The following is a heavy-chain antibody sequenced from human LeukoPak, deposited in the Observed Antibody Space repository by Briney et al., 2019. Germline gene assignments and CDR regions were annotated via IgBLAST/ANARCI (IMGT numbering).Heavy chain of an antibody. V-gene: IGHV3-33*08. Sequence: GGSLRLSCAASGFTFSSYGMHWVRQAPGKGLEWVAVTWYDGSNKYYADSVKGRFTISRDNSKNTLYLQMNSLRAEDTAVYYCARGPTRTLDWNYGFNDYWGQGTLVTVSS. CDR2: TWYDGSNK. J-gene: IGHJ4*02. D-gene: IGHD1-7*01. CDR3: ARGPTRTLDWNYGFNDY. CDR1: GFTFSSYG.